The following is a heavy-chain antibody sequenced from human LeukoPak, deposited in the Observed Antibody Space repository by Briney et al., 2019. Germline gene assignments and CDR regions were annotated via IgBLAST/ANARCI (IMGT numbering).Heavy chain of an antibody. D-gene: IGHD2-2*02. Sequence: GASVKVSCKASGGTFSSYAISWVRQAPGQGLAWMGRIIPILGIANYAQKFQGRVTITADKSTSTAYMELSSLRSEDTAVYYCARDYCSSTSCYSSWFDPWGQGTLVTVSS. J-gene: IGHJ5*02. CDR2: IIPILGIA. V-gene: IGHV1-69*04. CDR3: ARDYCSSTSCYSSWFDP. CDR1: GGTFSSYA.